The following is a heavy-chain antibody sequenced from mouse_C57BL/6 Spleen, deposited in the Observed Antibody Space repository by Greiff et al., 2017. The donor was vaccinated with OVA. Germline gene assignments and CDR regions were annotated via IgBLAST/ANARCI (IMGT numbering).Heavy chain of an antibody. D-gene: IGHD1-1*01. CDR1: GYTFTSYW. J-gene: IGHJ1*03. V-gene: IGHV1-55*01. CDR2: IYPGSGST. Sequence: QVQLQQPGAELVKPGASVKMSCKASGYTFTSYWITWVKQRPGQGLEWIGDIYPGSGSTTYNEKFKSKATLTVDTSASTAYMQLSSLTSEDSAVYYCARAVVAVYWYFDVWGTGTTVTVSS. CDR3: ARAVVAVYWYFDV.